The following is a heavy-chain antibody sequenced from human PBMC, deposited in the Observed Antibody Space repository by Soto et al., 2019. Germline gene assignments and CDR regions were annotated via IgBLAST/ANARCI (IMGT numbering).Heavy chain of an antibody. CDR2: IIPILGIS. CDR3: ARDHRYCTNGVCYVDY. D-gene: IGHD2-8*01. V-gene: IGHV1-69*08. Sequence: QVQLVQSGAEVKKPGSSVKVSCKASGGTFSSYTISWVRQAPGQGLEWMGRIIPILGISNYAQKFQGRVTITADKSTSTAYMELRSLRSEDTAVYYCARDHRYCTNGVCYVDYWGQGTLVTVSS. CDR1: GGTFSSYT. J-gene: IGHJ4*02.